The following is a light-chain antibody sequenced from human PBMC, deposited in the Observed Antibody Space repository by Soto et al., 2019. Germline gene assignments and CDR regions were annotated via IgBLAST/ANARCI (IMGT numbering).Light chain of an antibody. Sequence: DIQMTQSPSTLSATAGDRVTITCRASQSIGTWLAWYQQKPGKAPKLLIYKASSLESGVPSRFSGSGSGTEFTLTISSLQPDDFATYYCQQYNSYSETFGQGTKVDIK. CDR1: QSIGTW. CDR3: QQYNSYSET. V-gene: IGKV1-5*03. CDR2: KAS. J-gene: IGKJ1*01.